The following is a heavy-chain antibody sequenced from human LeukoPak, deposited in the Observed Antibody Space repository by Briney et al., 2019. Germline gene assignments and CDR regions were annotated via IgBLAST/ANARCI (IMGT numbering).Heavy chain of an antibody. Sequence: GGSLRLSCAASGFSFSSYWMHWVRQTPGKGLVWVSRIHSDGTTTNYADSVTGRFTISRDNAKNTMFLQMNSLRAEDTAVHYCAVDLRRWHYETSGFYSWGQGTLVTVSS. V-gene: IGHV3-74*01. CDR2: IHSDGTTT. CDR3: AVDLRRWHYETSGFYS. CDR1: GFSFSSYW. J-gene: IGHJ4*02. D-gene: IGHD3-22*01.